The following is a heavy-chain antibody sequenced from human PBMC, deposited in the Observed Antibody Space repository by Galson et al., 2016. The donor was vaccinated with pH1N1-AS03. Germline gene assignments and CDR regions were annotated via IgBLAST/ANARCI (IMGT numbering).Heavy chain of an antibody. V-gene: IGHV3-64*01. CDR2: ITANGDTT. J-gene: IGHJ5*02. CDR1: GFTFSSYG. Sequence: SLRLSCAASGFTFSSYGMHWVRQAPGKGLEFVSAITANGDTTYYSNSVKGRFTISRDNSKNTLYLQMGSLRAEDMAVYYCAGRGGGACYDPWGQGTLVTVSS. D-gene: IGHD2-21*02. CDR3: AGRGGGACYDP.